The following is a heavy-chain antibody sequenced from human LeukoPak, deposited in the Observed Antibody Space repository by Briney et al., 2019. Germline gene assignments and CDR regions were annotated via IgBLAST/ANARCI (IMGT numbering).Heavy chain of an antibody. CDR2: ISSSSTYI. CDR3: ARDNVVVTAIPSAFDI. V-gene: IGHV3-21*01. J-gene: IGHJ3*02. D-gene: IGHD2-21*02. Sequence: GGSLRLSCAASEFTFSIYAMSWVRQAPGKGLEWVSSISSSSTYIYYADSVKGRFTISRDNAKNSLYLQMNSLRAEDTAVYYCARDNVVVTAIPSAFDIWGQGTMVTVSS. CDR1: EFTFSIYA.